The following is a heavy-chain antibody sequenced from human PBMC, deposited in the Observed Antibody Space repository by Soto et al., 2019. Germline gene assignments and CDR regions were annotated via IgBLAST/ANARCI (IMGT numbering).Heavy chain of an antibody. J-gene: IGHJ4*02. CDR1: GFTFSSYA. D-gene: IGHD3-3*01. CDR2: ISYDGSNK. V-gene: IGHV3-30*04. Sequence: GGSLRLSCAASGFTFSSYATHWVRQAPGKGLEWVAVISYDGSNKYYADSVKGRFTISRDNSKNTLYLQMNSLRVEDTAVYYCARDMLFFGSFVYFDYWGQGTLVTVSS. CDR3: ARDMLFFGSFVYFDY.